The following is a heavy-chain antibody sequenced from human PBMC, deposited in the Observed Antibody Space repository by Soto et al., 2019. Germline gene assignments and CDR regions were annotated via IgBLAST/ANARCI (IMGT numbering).Heavy chain of an antibody. V-gene: IGHV3-33*01. D-gene: IGHD6-13*01. CDR3: ARVHSSSYHYFDY. J-gene: IGHJ4*02. Sequence: SGGSLRLSCAASGFTFSSYGRHWVRQAPGKGLEWVAVIWYDGSNKYFADSVKVRFTLSRDNSKNTLYLQMSSLRAEDTAVYYCARVHSSSYHYFDYWGQGTVVTVSS. CDR2: IWYDGSNK. CDR1: GFTFSSYG.